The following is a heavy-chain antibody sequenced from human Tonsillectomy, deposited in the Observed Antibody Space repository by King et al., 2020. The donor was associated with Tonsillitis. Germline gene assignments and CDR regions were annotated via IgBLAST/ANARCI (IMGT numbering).Heavy chain of an antibody. Sequence: VQLVESGGGVVQPGRSLRLSCAASGFTFSSYGMHWVRQAPGKGLEWVAVIWYDGSNKYYADSVKGRFTISRDNSKNTLYLQMNSLRAEDTAVYYCARGFEGYDSSNYYYGMDVWGHGTTVTVSS. D-gene: IGHD3-9*01. V-gene: IGHV3-33*01. CDR2: IWYDGSNK. CDR3: ARGFEGYDSSNYYYGMDV. J-gene: IGHJ6*02. CDR1: GFTFSSYG.